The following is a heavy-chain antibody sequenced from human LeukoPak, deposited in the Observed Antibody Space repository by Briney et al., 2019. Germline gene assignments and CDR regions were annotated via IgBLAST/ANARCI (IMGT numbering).Heavy chain of an antibody. D-gene: IGHD1-26*01. Sequence: PGGSLRLSCAAPGFTFSNYWMSWVCQAPGKGLEWVANINQDGSEKNYVDSVKGRFTISRDSAKNSVYLQMNSLRAEDTAVYYCARDWSLNWFDPWGQGTLVTVSS. CDR1: GFTFSNYW. J-gene: IGHJ5*02. CDR3: ARDWSLNWFDP. V-gene: IGHV3-7*05. CDR2: INQDGSEK.